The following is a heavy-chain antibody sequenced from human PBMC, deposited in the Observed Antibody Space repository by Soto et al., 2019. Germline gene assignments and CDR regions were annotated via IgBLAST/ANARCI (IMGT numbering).Heavy chain of an antibody. Sequence: PGESLKISCKGSGYSVTSYWIGWVRQMPGKGLEWMGIIYPGDSDTRYSPSLQGQVTISADKSISTAYLQWSSLKASDTAMYYCARHERSGYDFLPCDYWGQGTLVTVSS. D-gene: IGHD5-12*01. CDR2: IYPGDSDT. CDR3: ARHERSGYDFLPCDY. CDR1: GYSVTSYW. J-gene: IGHJ4*02. V-gene: IGHV5-51*01.